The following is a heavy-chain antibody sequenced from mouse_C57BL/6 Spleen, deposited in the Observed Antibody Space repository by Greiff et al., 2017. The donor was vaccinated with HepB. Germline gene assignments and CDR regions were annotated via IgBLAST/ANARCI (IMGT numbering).Heavy chain of an antibody. V-gene: IGHV5-16*01. CDR1: GFTFSDYY. CDR2: INYDGSST. J-gene: IGHJ2*01. Sequence: EVKLMESEGGLVQPGRSMKLSCTASGFTFSDYYMAWVRQVPEKGLEWVANINYDGSSTYYLDSLKSRFIISRDNAKNILYLQMSSLKSEDTATYYCARAQTGYFDYWGQGTTLTVSS. CDR3: ARAQTGYFDY. D-gene: IGHD4-1*01.